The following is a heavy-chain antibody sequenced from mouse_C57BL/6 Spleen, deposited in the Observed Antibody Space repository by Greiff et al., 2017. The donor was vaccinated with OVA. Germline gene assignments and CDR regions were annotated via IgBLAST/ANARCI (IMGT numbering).Heavy chain of an antibody. J-gene: IGHJ3*01. Sequence: QVQLQQPGAELVKPGASVKMSCKASGYTFTSYWITWVKQRPGQGLEWIGAIYPGSGSTNYNEKFKSKATLTVDTSSSTAYMQLSSLTSEDSAVYYWATNYGSSYGFAYWGQGTLVTVSS. V-gene: IGHV1-55*01. D-gene: IGHD1-1*01. CDR2: IYPGSGST. CDR1: GYTFTSYW. CDR3: ATNYGSSYGFAY.